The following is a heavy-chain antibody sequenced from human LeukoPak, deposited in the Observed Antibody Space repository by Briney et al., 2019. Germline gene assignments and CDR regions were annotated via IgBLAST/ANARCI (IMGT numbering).Heavy chain of an antibody. CDR2: ISTYNGNT. V-gene: IGHV1-18*01. J-gene: IGHJ3*02. CDR3: ARSGGRFLDYGDAFDI. D-gene: IGHD4-17*01. Sequence: ASVKVSCKASGYTFTSYGISWVRQAPGQGLEWMGWISTYNGNTNYPQNLQGRVTMTTDTPTSTAYMELRSLRSDDTAVYYCARSGGRFLDYGDAFDIWGQGTMVTVSS. CDR1: GYTFTSYG.